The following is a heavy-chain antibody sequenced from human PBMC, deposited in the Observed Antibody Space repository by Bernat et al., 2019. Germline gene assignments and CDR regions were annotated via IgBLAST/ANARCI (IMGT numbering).Heavy chain of an antibody. D-gene: IGHD3-16*01. CDR3: ARRGGGDLRYFDL. CDR2: IYYSGSG. V-gene: IGHV4-31*03. Sequence: QVQLQESGPGLVKPSQTLSLTCTVSGGSISSGSYYWSWIRQHPGKGLEWIGYIYYSGSGYYNPSLKSRLTISVDTSNNQFSLELSSVTAAATAVYYCARRGGGDLRYFDLWGRGTLVTVSS. CDR1: GGSISSGSYY. J-gene: IGHJ2*01.